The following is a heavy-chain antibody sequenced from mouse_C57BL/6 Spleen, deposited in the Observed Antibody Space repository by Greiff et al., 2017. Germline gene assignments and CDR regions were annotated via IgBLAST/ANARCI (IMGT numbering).Heavy chain of an antibody. CDR1: GYTFTDYY. D-gene: IGHD1-1*01. CDR3: ASPISTGGAMGY. Sequence: QVQLQQSGAELVRPGASVKLSCKASGYTFTDYYINWVKQRPGQGLEWIARIYPGSGNTNYNEKFKGKATLTAEKSSSTAYMQLSSLTSEDSAVYICASPISTGGAMGYWGQGTSVTVS. CDR2: IYPGSGNT. V-gene: IGHV1-76*01. J-gene: IGHJ4*01.